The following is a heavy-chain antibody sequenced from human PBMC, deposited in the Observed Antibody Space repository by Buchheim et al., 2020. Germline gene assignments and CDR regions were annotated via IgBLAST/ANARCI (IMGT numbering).Heavy chain of an antibody. CDR3: ARHGYGDYDLGDFDM. CDR2: IYYSGST. D-gene: IGHD4-17*01. CDR1: GVFISSSNDY. J-gene: IGHJ3*02. Sequence: QRQLQESGPGLVKPSETLSLTCTVSGVFISSSNDYWGWIRQPPGKGLEWIGSIYYSGSTYYNPSLQSRVLLLVDTSKNQFSLWLRSVTAADTAVYFCARHGYGDYDLGDFDMWGQGT. V-gene: IGHV4-39*01.